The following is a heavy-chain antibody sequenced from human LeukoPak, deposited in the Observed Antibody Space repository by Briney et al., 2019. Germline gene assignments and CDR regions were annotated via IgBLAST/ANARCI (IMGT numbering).Heavy chain of an antibody. CDR3: ARSYDSSGYYRSDY. D-gene: IGHD3-22*01. J-gene: IGHJ4*02. V-gene: IGHV3-30-3*01. CDR1: GFTFSSYA. CDR2: ISYDGSNK. Sequence: PGRSLRLSCAASGFTFSSYAMHWVRRAPGKGLEWVAVISYDGSNKYYADSVKGRFTISRDNSKNTLYLQMNSLRAEDTAVYYCARSYDSSGYYRSDYWGQGTLVTVSS.